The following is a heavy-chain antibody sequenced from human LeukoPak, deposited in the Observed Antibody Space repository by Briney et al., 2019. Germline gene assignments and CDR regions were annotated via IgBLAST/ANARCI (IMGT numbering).Heavy chain of an antibody. CDR1: GFTFSSYA. CDR2: ISGSGGST. D-gene: IGHD2-21*01. J-gene: IGHJ4*02. CDR3: AKDRTSGIVVVSPGTL. Sequence: PGGSLRLSCAASGFTFSSYAMSWVRQAPGKGLEWVSAISGSGGSTYYADSVKGRFTISRDNSKNALYLQMNSLRAEDTAVYYCAKDRTSGIVVVSPGTLWGQGALVTVCS. V-gene: IGHV3-23*01.